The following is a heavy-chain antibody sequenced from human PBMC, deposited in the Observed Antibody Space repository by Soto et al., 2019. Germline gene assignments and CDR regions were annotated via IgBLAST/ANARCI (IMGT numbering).Heavy chain of an antibody. CDR2: ISAYNGNT. D-gene: IGHD3-3*01. J-gene: IGHJ3*02. CDR1: GYTFTSYG. Sequence: ASVKVSCKASGYTFTSYGISWVRQAPGQGLEWMGWISAYNGNTNYAQKLQGRVTMTTDTSTSTAYMELRSLRSDDTAVYYCARDTASGGRGYYTWAFDIWGQGTMVTVSS. V-gene: IGHV1-18*01. CDR3: ARDTASGGRGYYTWAFDI.